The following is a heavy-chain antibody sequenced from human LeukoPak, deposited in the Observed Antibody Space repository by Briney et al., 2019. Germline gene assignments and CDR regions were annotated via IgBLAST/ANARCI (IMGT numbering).Heavy chain of an antibody. V-gene: IGHV4-4*07. CDR3: ARDLGYCSSTSCYNWFDP. D-gene: IGHD2-2*02. Sequence: SETLSLTCTVSGGSISSYYWSWIRQPAGKGLEWIGRIYTSGSTNYNPSLKSRVTMSVDTSKNQFSLKLSSVTAADTAVYYCARDLGYCSSTSCYNWFDPWGQGTMVTVSS. J-gene: IGHJ3*01. CDR2: IYTSGST. CDR1: GGSISSYY.